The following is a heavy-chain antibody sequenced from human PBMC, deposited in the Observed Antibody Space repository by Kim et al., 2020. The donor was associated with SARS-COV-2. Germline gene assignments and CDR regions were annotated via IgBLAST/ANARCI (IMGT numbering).Heavy chain of an antibody. CDR1: GYTFTSYA. CDR2: INAGNGNT. J-gene: IGHJ4*02. V-gene: IGHV1-3*01. Sequence: ASVKVSCKASGYTFTSYAMHWVRQAPGQRLEWMGWINAGNGNTKYSQKFQGRVTITRDTSASTAYMELSSLRSEDTAVYYCARANTYYYDSSGYYTTWGQGTLVTVSS. CDR3: ARANTYYYDSSGYYTT. D-gene: IGHD3-22*01.